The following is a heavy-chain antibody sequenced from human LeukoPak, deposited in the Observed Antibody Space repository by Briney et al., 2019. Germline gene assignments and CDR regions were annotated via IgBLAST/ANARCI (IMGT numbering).Heavy chain of an antibody. J-gene: IGHJ3*02. CDR3: ASRRDGFDI. CDR1: GFTFSSYA. Sequence: PGGSLRLSCAASGFTFSSYAMTWGHQAPGKGLEWVSSISGGGSYIVYADSVKGRFTISRDNSKNTLYLQMNSLRAEDTAVYYCASRRDGFDIWGQGTMVTVSS. CDR2: ISGGGSYI. V-gene: IGHV3-23*01. D-gene: IGHD4-17*01.